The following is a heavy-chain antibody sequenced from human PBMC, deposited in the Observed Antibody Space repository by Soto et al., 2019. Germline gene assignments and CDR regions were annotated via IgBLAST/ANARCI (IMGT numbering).Heavy chain of an antibody. Sequence: QVQLEESGGGVVQPGGSLRLSCTTSGFTFNTYGMYWVRQAPGKGLEWVAIIWYDGSNKYYGDSVKGRFTISRDNSKNTLYLQMNSLRGEDTALYYCARGDCTGAYCYSWPFNYGVDVWGQGTTVTVSS. CDR2: IWYDGSNK. D-gene: IGHD2-15*01. J-gene: IGHJ6*02. CDR1: GFTFNTYG. CDR3: ARGDCTGAYCYSWPFNYGVDV. V-gene: IGHV3-33*08.